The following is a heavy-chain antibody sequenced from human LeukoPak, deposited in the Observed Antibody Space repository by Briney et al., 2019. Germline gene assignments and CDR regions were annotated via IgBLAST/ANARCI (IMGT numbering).Heavy chain of an antibody. CDR2: FDPGLGKT. V-gene: IGHV1-24*01. D-gene: IGHD3-22*01. J-gene: IGHJ4*02. CDR3: YDSTC. CDR1: GYTRTDLS. Sequence: ASVKVSCKLSGYTRTDLSIHWVRQAPGKGLEWMGGFDPGLGKTIYAQKFQGRLTMTEDTSAHTGYMELTSLRAEDTAFYYCYDSTCWGQGTLVTVSS.